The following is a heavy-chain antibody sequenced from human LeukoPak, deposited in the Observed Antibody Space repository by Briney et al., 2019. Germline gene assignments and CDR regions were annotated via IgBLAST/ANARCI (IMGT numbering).Heavy chain of an antibody. CDR3: AKLGVEMATISQFDY. V-gene: IGHV5-51*01. D-gene: IGHD5-24*01. CDR2: LYPGDSDT. CDR1: GYNFTSYW. J-gene: IGHJ4*02. Sequence: GESLKISCKASGYNFTSYWIGWVRQMPGKGLEWMGILYPGDSDTRYSPSFQGQVTISADKSISTAYLQWSSLKASDSAMYYCAKLGVEMATISQFDYWGQGTLVTVSS.